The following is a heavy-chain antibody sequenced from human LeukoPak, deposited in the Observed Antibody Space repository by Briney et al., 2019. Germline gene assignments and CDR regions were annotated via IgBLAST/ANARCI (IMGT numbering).Heavy chain of an antibody. V-gene: IGHV1-2*02. CDR3: AREGVGNNKNFDY. J-gene: IGHJ4*02. CDR2: IHLNSDGT. Sequence: ASVKVSCKASGYTFNGFYFHWVRQAPGQGLEWVGCIHLNSDGTTYAQRFQGRVTMTRDTSISTAYMELDRLRSDDTAVYYCAREGVGNNKNFDYWGQGTLVTVSS. D-gene: IGHD1-26*01. CDR1: GYTFNGFY.